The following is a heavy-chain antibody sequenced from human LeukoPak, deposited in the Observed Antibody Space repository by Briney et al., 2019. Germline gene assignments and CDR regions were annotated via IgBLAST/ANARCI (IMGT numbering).Heavy chain of an antibody. Sequence: SETLSLTCTVSGGSISSYYWSWIRQPAGKGLEWIGRIYTSGSTNYNPSLKSRVTMSVDTSKNQFSLKLSSVTAADTAVYYCARLGYCSSTSCGDYYYYGMDVWGQGTLVTVSS. CDR1: GGSISSYY. J-gene: IGHJ6*02. D-gene: IGHD2-2*01. CDR3: ARLGYCSSTSCGDYYYYGMDV. V-gene: IGHV4-4*07. CDR2: IYTSGST.